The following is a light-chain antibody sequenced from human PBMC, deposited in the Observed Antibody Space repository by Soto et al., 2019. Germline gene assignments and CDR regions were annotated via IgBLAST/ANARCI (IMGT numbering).Light chain of an antibody. J-gene: IGKJ4*01. CDR1: QSIRTY. CDR2: TAS. V-gene: IGKV1-39*01. CDR3: QQSYNTPLT. Sequence: IQMTQSPASLSASLGDRVTITCRASQSIRTYLNLYQQKPGKAPKLLIYTASTLQTGVPSKFSGSGSGTDFTLTISSLQPEDFATYYCQQSYNTPLTFGGGTKVDIK.